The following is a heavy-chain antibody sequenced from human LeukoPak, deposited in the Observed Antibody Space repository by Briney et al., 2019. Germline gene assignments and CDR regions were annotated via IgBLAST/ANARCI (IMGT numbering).Heavy chain of an antibody. V-gene: IGHV1-46*01. CDR1: GYTFTNHY. Sequence: ASVKVSCKSSGYTFTNHYIHRVRQAPGQGLEWMGIINPSGGSINYAQKFQGRVTMTSDTSTSTVFMDLSSLRSEDTAIYYCARALGYCSATSCYPNDYWGQGTLVTVSS. J-gene: IGHJ4*02. CDR2: INPSGGSI. D-gene: IGHD2-2*01. CDR3: ARALGYCSATSCYPNDY.